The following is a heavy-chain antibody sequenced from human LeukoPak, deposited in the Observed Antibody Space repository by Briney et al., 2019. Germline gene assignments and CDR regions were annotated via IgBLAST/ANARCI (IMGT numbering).Heavy chain of an antibody. D-gene: IGHD2-15*01. CDR3: AVSDCSGGSCYSAVDY. CDR2: IYYSGST. J-gene: IGHJ4*02. CDR1: GGSISSGDYY. Sequence: SETLSLTCTVSGGSISSGDYYWSWIRQPPGKGLEWIGYIYYSGSTYYNPSLKSRVTISVDTSKNQFSLKLSSVTAADTAVYYCAVSDCSGGSCYSAVDYWGQGTLVTVSS. V-gene: IGHV4-30-4*08.